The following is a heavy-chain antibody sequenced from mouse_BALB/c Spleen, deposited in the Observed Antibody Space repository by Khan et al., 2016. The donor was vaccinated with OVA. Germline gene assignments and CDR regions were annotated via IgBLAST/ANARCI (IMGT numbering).Heavy chain of an antibody. J-gene: IGHJ3*01. CDR3: ATGGSYYGSNARFAY. CDR2: INPSNNYT. CDR1: GYTFTSYT. D-gene: IGHD1-1*02. Sequence: QVQLIESGAELVKPGASLNISCKASGYTFTSYTMYWIKQRPGQGLEWIGYINPSNNYTNYNQKVKDKTTLPTDKSSSTAYIQLSSLTSEDSALYYGATGGSYYGSNARFAYWGQGTLVTVSA. V-gene: IGHV1S26*01.